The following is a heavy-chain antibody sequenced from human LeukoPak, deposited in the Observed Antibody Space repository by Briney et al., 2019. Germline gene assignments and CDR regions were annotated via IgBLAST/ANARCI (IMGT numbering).Heavy chain of an antibody. CDR2: IYYSGST. J-gene: IGHJ4*02. Sequence: TSETLSLTCTVSGGSISSYYWSWIRQPPGKGLEWIGYIYYSGSTNYNPSLKSRVTISVDTSKNQFSLKLSSVTAADTAVYYCARERDKYYYGSGSQFFDYWGQGTLVTVSS. CDR1: GGSISSYY. CDR3: ARERDKYYYGSGSQFFDY. V-gene: IGHV4-59*01. D-gene: IGHD3-10*01.